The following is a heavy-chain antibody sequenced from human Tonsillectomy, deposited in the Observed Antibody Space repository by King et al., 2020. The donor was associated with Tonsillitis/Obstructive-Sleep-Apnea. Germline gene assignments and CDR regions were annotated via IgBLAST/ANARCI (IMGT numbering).Heavy chain of an antibody. D-gene: IGHD2-8*02. CDR1: GYTFTNYQ. J-gene: IGHJ6*03. CDR2: MNPKSGNT. CDR3: AGDPRIELVDYQYCYMDV. V-gene: IGHV1-8*01. Sequence: VQLVESGAEVKKPGASVKVSCTATGYTFTNYQIIWVRQATGQGLEWMGWMNPKSGNTGYAQKFQGRVTMTRDTSISTAYMELNSLRSEDTAVYFCAGDPRIELVDYQYCYMDVWGKGPTVTVSS.